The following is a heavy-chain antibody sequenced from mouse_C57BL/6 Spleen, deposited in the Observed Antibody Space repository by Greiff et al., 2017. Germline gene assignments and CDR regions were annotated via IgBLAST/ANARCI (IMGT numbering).Heavy chain of an antibody. CDR2: IDPSDSET. J-gene: IGHJ1*03. D-gene: IGHD1-1*01. CDR1: GYTFTSYW. V-gene: IGHV1-52*01. Sequence: QVQLQQPGAELVRPGSSVKLSCKASGYTFTSYWMHWVKQRPIQGLEWIGNIDPSDSETHYNQKFKDQATFTVDYSSRTASMPLSSLTSEDSAVYYWARCPQYYGSSYGYFDVWGTGTTVTVSS. CDR3: ARCPQYYGSSYGYFDV.